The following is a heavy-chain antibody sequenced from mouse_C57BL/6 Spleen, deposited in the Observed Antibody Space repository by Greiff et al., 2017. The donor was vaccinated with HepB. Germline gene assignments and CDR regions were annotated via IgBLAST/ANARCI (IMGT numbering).Heavy chain of an antibody. CDR2: IYPGDGDT. J-gene: IGHJ3*01. CDR3: AREPYYSNPWFAY. Sequence: VKLQQSGPELVKPGASVKISCKASGYAFSSSWMNWVKQRPGKGLEWIGRIYPGDGDTNYNGKFKGKATLTADKSSSTAYMQLSSLTSEDSAVYFCAREPYYSNPWFAYWGQGTLVTVSA. V-gene: IGHV1-82*01. CDR1: GYAFSSSW. D-gene: IGHD2-5*01.